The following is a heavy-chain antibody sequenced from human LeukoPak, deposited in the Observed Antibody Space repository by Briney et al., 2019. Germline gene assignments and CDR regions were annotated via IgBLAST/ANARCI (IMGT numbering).Heavy chain of an antibody. V-gene: IGHV4-59*08. Sequence: PSETLSLTCTVSGGSISSYYWSWIRQPPGKGLEWIGYIYHSGSTNYNPSLKSRVTISVDTSKNQFSLKLSSVTAADTAVYYCARHLSPIYYYYYYGMDVWGQGTTVTVSS. J-gene: IGHJ6*02. CDR3: ARHLSPIYYYYYYGMDV. D-gene: IGHD5-24*01. CDR1: GGSISSYY. CDR2: IYHSGST.